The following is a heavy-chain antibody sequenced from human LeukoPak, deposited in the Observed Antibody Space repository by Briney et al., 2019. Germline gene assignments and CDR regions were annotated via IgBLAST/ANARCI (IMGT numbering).Heavy chain of an antibody. D-gene: IGHD3-10*01. V-gene: IGHV4-34*01. Sequence: PSETLSLTCAVYGGSFSGYYWSWIRQPPGKGLELIGEINHSGSTNYNPSLKSRVTISVDTSKNQFSLKLSSVTAADTAVYYCARGRIWPPLLYYYYYYMDVWGKGTTVTVSS. CDR1: GGSFSGYY. J-gene: IGHJ6*03. CDR3: ARGRIWPPLLYYYYYYMDV. CDR2: INHSGST.